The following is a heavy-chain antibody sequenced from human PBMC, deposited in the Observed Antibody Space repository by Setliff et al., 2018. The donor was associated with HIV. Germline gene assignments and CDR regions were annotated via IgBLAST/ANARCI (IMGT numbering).Heavy chain of an antibody. V-gene: IGHV4-31*03. D-gene: IGHD4-17*01. CDR3: ATPATSRGYYYMDV. CDR2: FYYSGFT. Sequence: NPSETLSLTCTVSSGSSTSSLYYWTWIRQHPGKGLEWIGYFYYSGFTYYNPSLKSRVTISIDTSNNQFSLKLKSVTAADTAVYYCATPATSRGYYYMDVWGKGTTVTVSS. J-gene: IGHJ6*03. CDR1: SGSSTSSLYY.